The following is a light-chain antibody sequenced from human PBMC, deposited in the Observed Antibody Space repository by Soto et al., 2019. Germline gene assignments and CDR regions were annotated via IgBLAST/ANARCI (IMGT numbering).Light chain of an antibody. CDR1: SSDVGGYNY. Sequence: QSALTQPPSASGSPGQSVTISCTGTSSDVGGYNYVSWYQQHPGKVPKLMVYEVNNRPSGVPDRFSGSKSGNTASLTVSGIQAEDEADYYCTSYAGGNNVFGTGTKLTVL. V-gene: IGLV2-8*01. CDR2: EVN. CDR3: TSYAGGNNV. J-gene: IGLJ1*01.